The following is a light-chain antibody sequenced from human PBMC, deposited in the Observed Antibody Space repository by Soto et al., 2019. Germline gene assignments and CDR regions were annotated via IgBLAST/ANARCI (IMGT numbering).Light chain of an antibody. CDR3: NSYTSSTTWV. V-gene: IGLV2-14*01. CDR2: EVR. J-gene: IGLJ3*02. CDR1: SSDVGRYNY. Sequence: QSALTQPASVSGSPGQSITISCTGTSSDVGRYNYVSWYQQHPGKAPKLMIYEVRNRPSGVSSRFSGSKSGNTASLTISGHQAEDEAEYYCNSYTSSTTWVFGGGTKVTVL.